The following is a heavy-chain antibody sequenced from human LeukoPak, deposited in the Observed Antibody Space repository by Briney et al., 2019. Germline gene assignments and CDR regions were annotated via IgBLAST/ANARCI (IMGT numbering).Heavy chain of an antibody. Sequence: GGSLRLSCAASGFTFSSYWMSWVRQAPGKGLEWVANIKQDGSEKYYVDSVKDRFTISRDNAKNSLYLQMNSLRAEGTAVYYCARFYYYDSSGYYPLDYWGQGTLVTVSS. J-gene: IGHJ4*02. V-gene: IGHV3-7*01. D-gene: IGHD3-22*01. CDR1: GFTFSSYW. CDR3: ARFYYYDSSGYYPLDY. CDR2: IKQDGSEK.